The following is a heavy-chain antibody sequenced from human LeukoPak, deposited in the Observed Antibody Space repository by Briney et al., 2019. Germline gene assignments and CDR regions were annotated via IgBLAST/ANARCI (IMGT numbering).Heavy chain of an antibody. CDR1: GYSFTSYW. CDR3: ARQEMATSRPFDY. Sequence: RGESLKISCKGSGYSFTSYWIGWVRQMPGKGLEWMGIIYPGDSDTRYSPSFQGQVTISADKSISTAYLQWSSLKASDTAMYYCARQEMATSRPFDYWGQGTLVTVSS. D-gene: IGHD5-24*01. CDR2: IYPGDSDT. J-gene: IGHJ4*02. V-gene: IGHV5-51*01.